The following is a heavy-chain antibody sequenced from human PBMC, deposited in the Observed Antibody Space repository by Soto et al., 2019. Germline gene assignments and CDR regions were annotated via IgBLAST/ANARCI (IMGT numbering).Heavy chain of an antibody. CDR2: MNPNSGNT. CDR3: ARGGLSRWYYGSGSPEDAFDI. CDR1: GYTFTSYD. J-gene: IGHJ3*02. V-gene: IGHV1-8*01. Sequence: ASVKVSCKASGYTFTSYDINWVRQATGQGLEWMGWMNPNSGNTGYAQKFQGRVTMTRNTSISTAYMELSSLRSEDTAVYYCARGGLSRWYYGSGSPEDAFDIWGQGTMVTVSS. D-gene: IGHD3-10*01.